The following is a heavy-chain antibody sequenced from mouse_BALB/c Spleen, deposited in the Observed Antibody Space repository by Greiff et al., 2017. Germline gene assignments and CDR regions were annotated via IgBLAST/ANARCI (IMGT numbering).Heavy chain of an antibody. CDR1: GYTFTSYW. CDR2: IYPGDGDT. Sequence: QVQLQQSGAELARPGASVKLSCKASGYTFTSYWMQWVKQRPGQGLEWIGAIYPGDGDTRYTQKFKGKATLTADNSSSTAYMQLSSLASEDSAVYYCARGGYDAMDYWGQGTSVTVSS. CDR3: ARGGYDAMDY. V-gene: IGHV1-87*01. J-gene: IGHJ4*01.